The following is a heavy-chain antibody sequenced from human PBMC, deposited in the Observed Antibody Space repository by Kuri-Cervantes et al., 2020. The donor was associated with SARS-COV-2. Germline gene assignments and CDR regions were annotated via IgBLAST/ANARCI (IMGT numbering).Heavy chain of an antibody. Sequence: SETLSLTCTVSGGSISTSYWSWIRQPPGKGLEWIGYIYYSGSTNYNPSLKSRVTISVDRSKNQFSLKLSSVTAADTAVYYCATRGDIVGIIDWGRGTLVTVSS. CDR1: GGSISTSY. J-gene: IGHJ4*02. CDR3: ATRGDIVGIID. CDR2: IYYSGST. D-gene: IGHD2-15*01. V-gene: IGHV4-59*08.